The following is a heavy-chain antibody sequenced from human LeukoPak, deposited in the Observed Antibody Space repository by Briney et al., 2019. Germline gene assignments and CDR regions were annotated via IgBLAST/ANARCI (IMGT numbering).Heavy chain of an antibody. CDR2: INPNSGGT. J-gene: IGHJ4*02. V-gene: IGHV1-2*02. D-gene: IGHD1-26*01. CDR3: ARVGGSGSYFDL. CDR1: GGTFNSYA. Sequence: GASVKVSCKASGGTFNSYAISWVRQAPGQGLEWMGWINPNSGGTNSAQRFQGRVTMTRDTSISTAYMELSRLRSDDTAVYYCARVGGSGSYFDLWGQGTLVTVSS.